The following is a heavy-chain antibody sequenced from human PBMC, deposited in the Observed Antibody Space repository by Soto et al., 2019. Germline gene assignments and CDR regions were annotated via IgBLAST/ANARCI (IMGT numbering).Heavy chain of an antibody. CDR1: SGSISSSNW. J-gene: IGHJ4*02. CDR2: IYHSGST. Sequence: QVQLQESGPGLVKPSGTLSLTCAVSSGSISSSNWWSWVRQPPGKGLGWIGEIYHSGSTNYNPSLKSRVTISVDKSKNQFSLKMSSVTAADTAVYYCARAPHYGDYPLYFDYWGQGTLVTVSS. V-gene: IGHV4-4*02. CDR3: ARAPHYGDYPLYFDY. D-gene: IGHD4-17*01.